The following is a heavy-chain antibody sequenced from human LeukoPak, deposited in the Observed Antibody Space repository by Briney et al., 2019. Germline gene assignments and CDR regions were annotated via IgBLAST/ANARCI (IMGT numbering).Heavy chain of an antibody. V-gene: IGHV1-3*01. CDR3: AREAPFPLDAFDI. Sequence: ASVTVSCKASGYTFTSYAMHWVRQAPGQRPEWMGWINAGNGNTKYSQKFQGRVTITRDTSASTAYMELSSLRSEDTAVYYCAREAPFPLDAFDIWGQGTMVTVSS. CDR1: GYTFTSYA. D-gene: IGHD3-3*02. J-gene: IGHJ3*02. CDR2: INAGNGNT.